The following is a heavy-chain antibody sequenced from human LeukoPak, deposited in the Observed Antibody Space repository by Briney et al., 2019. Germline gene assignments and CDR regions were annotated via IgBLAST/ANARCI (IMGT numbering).Heavy chain of an antibody. V-gene: IGHV4-59*01. CDR3: VRDGGEDRYYYYGMDV. CDR2: IYYSGST. Sequence: SETLSLTCTVSGGSISSYYWSWIRQPPGKGLEWIGYIYYSGSTNYNPSLKSRVTISVDTSKNQFSLKLSSVTAADTAVYYCVRDGGEDRYYYYGMDVWGQGTTVTVSS. CDR1: GGSISSYY. D-gene: IGHD3-10*01. J-gene: IGHJ6*02.